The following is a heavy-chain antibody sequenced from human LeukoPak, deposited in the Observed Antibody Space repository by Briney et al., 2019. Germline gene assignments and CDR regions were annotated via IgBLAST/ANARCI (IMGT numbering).Heavy chain of an antibody. CDR1: GYTFTGYY. Sequence: ASVKVSCKASGYTFTGYYMHWVRQAPGQGLEWMGWINPNSGGTNYAQKFQGRATMTRDTSISTAYMELSRLRSDDTAVYYCARLTMVVVVTEVTDYWGQGTLVTVSS. D-gene: IGHD3-22*01. V-gene: IGHV1-2*02. CDR2: INPNSGGT. CDR3: ARLTMVVVVTEVTDY. J-gene: IGHJ4*02.